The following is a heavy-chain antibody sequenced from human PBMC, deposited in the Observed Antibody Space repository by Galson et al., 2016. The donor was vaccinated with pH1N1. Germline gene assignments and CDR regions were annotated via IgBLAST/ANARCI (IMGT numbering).Heavy chain of an antibody. V-gene: IGHV3-23*01. CDR2: ISGSGGIT. CDR1: GFTFSSFA. J-gene: IGHJ6*03. D-gene: IGHD3-10*01. Sequence: LRLSCAASGFTFSSFAMTWVRQAPGKGLDWVSTISGSGGITNFGDSVKGRFTISRDNSKNTLYLEMNSLRAEDSAVYFCAKGGDYFASGPFSYMDVWGKGTPVTVSS. CDR3: AKGGDYFASGPFSYMDV.